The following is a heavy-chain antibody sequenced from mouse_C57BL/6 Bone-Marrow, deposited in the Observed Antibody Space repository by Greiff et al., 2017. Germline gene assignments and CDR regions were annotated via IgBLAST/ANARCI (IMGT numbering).Heavy chain of an antibody. CDR2: IDPEDGET. CDR3: ARGYCSSPWCAY. D-gene: IGHD1-1*01. Sequence: VQLQQSGAELVKPGASVKLSCTASGFNFKDYYMHWVKQRTEQGLEWIGRIDPEDGETKYAAKFQGKATITADTSSNTAYLQLSSLTPEDTAVYYCARGYCSSPWCAYWDRGTVVTVSA. V-gene: IGHV14-2*01. CDR1: GFNFKDYY. J-gene: IGHJ3*01.